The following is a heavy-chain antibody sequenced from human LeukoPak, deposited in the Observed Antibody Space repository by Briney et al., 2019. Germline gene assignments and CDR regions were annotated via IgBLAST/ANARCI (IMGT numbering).Heavy chain of an antibody. CDR2: ISSSSSTI. CDR3: AKVIVGTFAILES. Sequence: PGGSLRLSCAASGFTFSSYSMNWVRQAPGKGLEWVSYISSSSSTIYYADSVKGRFTISRDNAKNSLYLQMNSLRAEDTAVYYCAKVIVGTFAILESWGQGTLVTVSS. CDR1: GFTFSSYS. V-gene: IGHV3-48*04. J-gene: IGHJ4*02. D-gene: IGHD3/OR15-3a*01.